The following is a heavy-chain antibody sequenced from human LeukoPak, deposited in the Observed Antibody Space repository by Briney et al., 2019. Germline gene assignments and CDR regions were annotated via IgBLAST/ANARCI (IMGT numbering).Heavy chain of an antibody. D-gene: IGHD2-21*02. CDR2: TWYNGRNN. Sequence: PGGSLRLSCAASGFICCSLDLVCDAPGKGLEWVAVTWYNGRNNYYAASVKGRFTISRDDSKTTVYLLMSSLKPGATAAYFSAREVTAHYFHYGMYIWGEGTTVTVSS. CDR3: AREVTAHYFHYGMYI. V-gene: IGHV3-33*01. J-gene: IGHJ6*01. CDR1: GFICCS.